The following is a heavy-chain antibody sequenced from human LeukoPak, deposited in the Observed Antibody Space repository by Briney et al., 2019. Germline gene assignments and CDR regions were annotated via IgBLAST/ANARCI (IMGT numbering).Heavy chain of an antibody. CDR1: GGSISSGGYY. V-gene: IGHV4-31*03. D-gene: IGHD3-22*01. CDR2: IYYSGST. J-gene: IGHJ4*02. CDR3: ARGEEVVLGFDY. Sequence: PSETLSLTCTVSGGSISSGGYYWSWIRQHRGKGLEWIGYIYYSGSTYYNPSLKSRFTISVDTSKNQFSLKLSSVTAADTAVYYCARGEEVVLGFDYWGQGTLVTVSS.